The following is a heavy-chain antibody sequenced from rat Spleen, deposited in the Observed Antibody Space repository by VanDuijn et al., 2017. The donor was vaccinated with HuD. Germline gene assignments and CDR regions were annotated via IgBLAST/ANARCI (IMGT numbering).Heavy chain of an antibody. D-gene: IGHD1-6*01. CDR2: ISYDGSST. Sequence: EVQLVESGGGLVQPGRSLKLSCAASGFTFSDYYMAWVRQAPTKGLEWVATISYDGSSTYYRDSVKGRFTISRDNAKSTLYLQMDSLRSEDTATYYCARSIVYYGLDYWGQGVMVTVSS. CDR1: GFTFSDYY. J-gene: IGHJ2*01. V-gene: IGHV5-7*01. CDR3: ARSIVYYGLDY.